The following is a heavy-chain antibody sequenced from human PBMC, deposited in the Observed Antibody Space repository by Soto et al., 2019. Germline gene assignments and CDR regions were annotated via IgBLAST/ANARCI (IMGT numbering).Heavy chain of an antibody. CDR1: GFTFSIHW. CDR2: ISGSGGST. CDR3: AKAPSGTVATSHIDY. Sequence: EVHLEESGGGLVQPGGSLRLSCAASGFTFSIHWMHWVRQAPGKGLVWVSAISGSGGSTYYADSVKGRFTISRDNSKNTLYLQMNSLRAEDTAVYYCAKAPSGTVATSHIDYWGQGTLVTVSS. V-gene: IGHV3-23*04. J-gene: IGHJ4*02. D-gene: IGHD4-17*01.